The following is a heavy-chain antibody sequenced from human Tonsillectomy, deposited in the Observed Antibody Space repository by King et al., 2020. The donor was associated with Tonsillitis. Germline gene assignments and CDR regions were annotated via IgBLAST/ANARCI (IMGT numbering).Heavy chain of an antibody. Sequence: VQLQQSGPGLVKPSQTLSLTCAISGDSVSSNSAAWDWIRQSPSRGLEWLGRTYYRSKWYNDYAPSVTSRITINPDTAKNQFSLHLNSVTPEDTAVYYCARWDCSGGSCYSDGYFVFWGQGTLVGVSS. D-gene: IGHD2-15*01. CDR3: ARWDCSGGSCYSDGYFVF. J-gene: IGHJ4*02. CDR2: TYYRSKWYN. V-gene: IGHV6-1*01. CDR1: GDSVSSNSAA.